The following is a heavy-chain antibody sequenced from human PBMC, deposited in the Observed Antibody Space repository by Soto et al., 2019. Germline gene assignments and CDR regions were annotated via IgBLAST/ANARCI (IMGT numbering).Heavy chain of an antibody. D-gene: IGHD3-10*01. CDR2: IYYSGST. CDR3: ARRYGSCFDI. Sequence: TSETLSLTCAVSGGSISSGGYYWSWIRQPPGKGLEWIGYIYYSGSTNYNPSLKSRVTISVDTSKNQFSLKLSSVTAADTAVYYGARRYGSCFDIWGQGTMVPVSS. J-gene: IGHJ3*02. CDR1: GGSISSGGYY. V-gene: IGHV4-61*08.